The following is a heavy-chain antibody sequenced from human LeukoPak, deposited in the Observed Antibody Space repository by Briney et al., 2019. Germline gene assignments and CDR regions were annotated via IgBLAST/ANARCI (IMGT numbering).Heavy chain of an antibody. CDR1: GCPLSSYW. CDR2: INSEGRST. CDR3: ARVDDSLVAFDI. Sequence: GGSLPLSCAASGCPLSSYWRHGARRAPGKGRGWVGRINSEGRSTSYADSVKGRFTMYRDNAKNTLYLQMNSLRAEATAVYYCARVDDSLVAFDIWGQGTMLTVSS. D-gene: IGHD3-22*01. V-gene: IGHV3-74*01. J-gene: IGHJ3*02.